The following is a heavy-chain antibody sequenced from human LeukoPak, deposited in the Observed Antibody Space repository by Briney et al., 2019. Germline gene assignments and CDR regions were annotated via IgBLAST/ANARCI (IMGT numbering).Heavy chain of an antibody. J-gene: IGHJ4*02. CDR1: GVSISSYY. D-gene: IGHD3-10*01. V-gene: IGHV4-59*08. Sequence: KTSETLSLTCTVSGVSISSYYWNWIRQPPGKGLEWIGYMYYSGSTNYNPSLKSRVTISVDTSKNQFSLKLNSVTATDTAVYYCARHYGPWGQGTLVTVSS. CDR3: ARHYGP. CDR2: MYYSGST.